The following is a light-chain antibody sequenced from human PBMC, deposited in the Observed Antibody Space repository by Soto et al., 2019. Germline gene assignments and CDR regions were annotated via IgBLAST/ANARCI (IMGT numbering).Light chain of an antibody. CDR1: QSVSSSY. CDR3: QQYDSSPPIT. CDR2: GAS. V-gene: IGKV3-20*01. Sequence: EIVLIQSPATLSLSPGERATLSCRASQSVSSSYLAWYQQQPGQAPRLLIYGASSRATGIPDRFSGSGSGTDFTLTISGLEPEDFAVYYCQQYDSSPPITFGQGTRLENK. J-gene: IGKJ5*01.